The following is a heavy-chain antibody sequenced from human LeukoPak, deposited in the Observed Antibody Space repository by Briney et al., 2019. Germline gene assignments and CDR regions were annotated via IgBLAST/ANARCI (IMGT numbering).Heavy chain of an antibody. CDR3: ARYTSMIAFHARGFDI. CDR2: IYYSGST. D-gene: IGHD2-21*01. V-gene: IGHV4-59*01. J-gene: IGHJ3*02. CDR1: GGSISTYY. Sequence: SETLSLTCTVSGGSISTYYWSWIRQPPGKGLEWIGYIYYSGSTNYNPSLKSRVTISVDTSKNQFSLKLSSVTAADTAVYYCARYTSMIAFHARGFDIWGQGTLVTVSS.